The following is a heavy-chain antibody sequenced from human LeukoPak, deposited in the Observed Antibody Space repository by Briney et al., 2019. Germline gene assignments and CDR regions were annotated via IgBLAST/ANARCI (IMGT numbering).Heavy chain of an antibody. CDR2: IYYSGST. D-gene: IGHD3-3*01. V-gene: IGHV4-39*02. J-gene: IGHJ5*02. CDR1: GGSISSSSYY. CDR3: ARDYDSNWFDP. Sequence: SETLSLTCTVSGGSISSSSYYWGWFRQPPGKGLEWIGSIYYSGSTYYNPSLKSRVTTSVDTSKNQFSLKLSSVTAADTAVYYCARDYDSNWFDPWGQGTLVTVSS.